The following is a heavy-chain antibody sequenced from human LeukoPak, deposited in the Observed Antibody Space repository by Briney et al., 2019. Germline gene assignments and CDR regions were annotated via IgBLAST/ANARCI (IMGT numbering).Heavy chain of an antibody. D-gene: IGHD6-13*01. Sequence: PSETLSLTCAVSGYSISSGYYWGWIRQPPGEGVEGIGSLYHSGSTYYTPSLNSRVPISVDTSKNQFSLKLSSVTAADTAVYYCARRVFHDYWGQGTLVTVSS. CDR3: ARRVFHDY. CDR1: GYSISSGYY. CDR2: LYHSGST. V-gene: IGHV4-38-2*01. J-gene: IGHJ4*02.